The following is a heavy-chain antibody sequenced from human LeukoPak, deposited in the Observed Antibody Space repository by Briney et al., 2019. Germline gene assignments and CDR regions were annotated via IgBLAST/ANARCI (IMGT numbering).Heavy chain of an antibody. CDR1: GGTFSSYA. CDR2: INPSGGST. CDR3: ARVGLEENIAAAADY. Sequence: GASVKVSCKASGGTFSSYAISWVRQAPGQGLEWMGIINPSGGSTSYAQKFQGRVTMTRDTSTSTVYMELSSLRSEDTAVYYCARVGLEENIAAAADYWGQGTLVTVSS. V-gene: IGHV1-46*01. D-gene: IGHD6-13*01. J-gene: IGHJ4*02.